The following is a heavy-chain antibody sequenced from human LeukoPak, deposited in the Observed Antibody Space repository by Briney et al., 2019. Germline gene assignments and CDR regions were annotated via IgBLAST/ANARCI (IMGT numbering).Heavy chain of an antibody. CDR3: ARDFGGDGYNS. CDR2: IWFDESNK. V-gene: IGHV3-33*01. CDR1: GFTFSDYG. Sequence: AGGSLRLSCVASGFTFSDYGMHWVRQAPAKGLEWVAVIWFDESNKYYADSVKGRFTISRDNSKNTLYLQINSLRVEDTAVYYCARDFGGDGYNSWGQGTLVTVSS. D-gene: IGHD5-24*01. J-gene: IGHJ4*02.